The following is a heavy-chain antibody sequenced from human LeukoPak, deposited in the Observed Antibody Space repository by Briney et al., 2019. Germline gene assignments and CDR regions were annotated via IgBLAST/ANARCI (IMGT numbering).Heavy chain of an antibody. CDR2: IYYSGST. Sequence: PSETLSLTCTVSGGSISSYYWSWIRQPPGKGLEWIGYIYYSGSTNYNPSLKSRVTISVDTSKNQFSLKLSSVTAADTAVYYCARGLGHSQPRSSSSSRMTIYYYYMDVWGKGATVTVSS. J-gene: IGHJ6*03. V-gene: IGHV4-59*01. CDR3: ARGLGHSQPRSSSSSRMTIYYYYMDV. D-gene: IGHD6-6*01. CDR1: GGSISSYY.